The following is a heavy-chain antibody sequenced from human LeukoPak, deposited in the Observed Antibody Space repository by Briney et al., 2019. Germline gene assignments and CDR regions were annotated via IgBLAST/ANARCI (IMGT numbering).Heavy chain of an antibody. J-gene: IGHJ4*02. Sequence: KPSETLSLTCTVSDGSISSYYWSWIRQPPGRGLEWIGYIYYSGSTNYNPSLKSRVTISVDTSKNQFSLKLSSVTAADTAVYFCARYYDNSGSLDYWGQGTLVTVSS. CDR1: DGSISSYY. CDR2: IYYSGST. V-gene: IGHV4-59*08. D-gene: IGHD3-22*01. CDR3: ARYYDNSGSLDY.